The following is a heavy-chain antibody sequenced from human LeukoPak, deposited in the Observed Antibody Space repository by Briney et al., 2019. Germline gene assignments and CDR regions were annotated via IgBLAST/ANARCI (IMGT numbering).Heavy chain of an antibody. D-gene: IGHD6-19*01. Sequence: ASVKVSCKVSGYTLTELSMHWVRQAPGKGLEWMGGFDPEDGETIYAQKFQGRVTMTEDTSTDTAYMELSSLRSEDTAVYYCATGLEGLVRTENYFDYWGQGTLVTVSS. CDR3: ATGLEGLVRTENYFDY. CDR2: FDPEDGET. J-gene: IGHJ4*02. V-gene: IGHV1-24*01. CDR1: GYTLTELS.